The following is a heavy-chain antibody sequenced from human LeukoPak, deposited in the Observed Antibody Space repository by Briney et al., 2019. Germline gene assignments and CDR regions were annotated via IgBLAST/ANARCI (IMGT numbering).Heavy chain of an antibody. CDR1: GYTFTSYG. CDR3: ARGGAADIVLMVFLYWFDP. V-gene: IGHV1-18*01. CDR2: ISAYNGNT. Sequence: GASVKVSCKASGYTFTSYGISWVRQAPGQGLEWMGWISAYNGNTNYAQKLQGRVTMTTDTSTSTAYMELRSLRSDDTAVYYCARGGAADIVLMVFLYWFDPWGQGTLVTVSS. D-gene: IGHD2-8*01. J-gene: IGHJ5*02.